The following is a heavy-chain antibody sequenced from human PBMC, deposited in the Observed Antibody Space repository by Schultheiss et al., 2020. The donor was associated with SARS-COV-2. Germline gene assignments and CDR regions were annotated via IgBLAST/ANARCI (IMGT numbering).Heavy chain of an antibody. Sequence: GGSLRLSCAASGFTFGDYAMHWVRQAPGKGLEWVLGIVWNSGRIVYADSVKGRFTISRDNAKNSLYLQMNSLRAGDTAVYYCARGGYSYGFYWGQGTLVTVSS. J-gene: IGHJ4*02. CDR3: ARGGYSYGFY. CDR1: GFTFGDYA. D-gene: IGHD5-18*01. CDR2: IVWNSGRI. V-gene: IGHV3-9*01.